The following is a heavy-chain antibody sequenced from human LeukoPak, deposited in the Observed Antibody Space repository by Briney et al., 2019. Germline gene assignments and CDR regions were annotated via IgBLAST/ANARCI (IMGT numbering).Heavy chain of an antibody. V-gene: IGHV4-59*12. CDR1: GGSISSYY. Sequence: SETLSLTCTVSGGSISSYYWGWLRQPPGKGLEWVGYIYYSGSTYYKPSLGSRVTISVETSKNQFSLRLRFVTAADTAVYYCARVRCSGGSCPYYFYYYYMDVWGKGTTVTVSS. D-gene: IGHD2-15*01. J-gene: IGHJ6*03. CDR2: IYYSGST. CDR3: ARVRCSGGSCPYYFYYYYMDV.